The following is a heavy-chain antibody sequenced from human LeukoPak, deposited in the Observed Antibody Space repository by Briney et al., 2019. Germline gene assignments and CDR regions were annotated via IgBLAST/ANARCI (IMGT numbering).Heavy chain of an antibody. J-gene: IGHJ5*02. V-gene: IGHV3-23*01. CDR3: AKDQSFDP. CDR2: ISGSGGTT. CDR1: GFTFANYA. Sequence: PGGSLRLSCVASGFTFANYALSWVRQAPGKGLEWVSSISGSGGTTYFADSVKGRFSISRDNSKNTLLLQMTSLRADDTAVYFCAKDQSFDPRGQGTLVTVSS.